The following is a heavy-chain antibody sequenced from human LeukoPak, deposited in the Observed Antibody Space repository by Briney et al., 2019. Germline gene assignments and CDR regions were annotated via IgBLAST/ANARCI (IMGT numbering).Heavy chain of an antibody. V-gene: IGHV1-2*02. CDR2: INPNSGGT. CDR1: GYTFTGYY. Sequence: ASVKVSCKASGYTFTGYYMHWVRQAPGQGLEWMGWINPNSGGTNYAQKLQGRVTMTTDTSTSTAYMELRSLRSDDTAVYYCARACLYCSGGSCYLMDVWGQGTTVTVSS. D-gene: IGHD2-15*01. CDR3: ARACLYCSGGSCYLMDV. J-gene: IGHJ6*02.